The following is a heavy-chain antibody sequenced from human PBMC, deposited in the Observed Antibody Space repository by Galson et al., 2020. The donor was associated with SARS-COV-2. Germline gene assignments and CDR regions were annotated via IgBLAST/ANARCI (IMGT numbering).Heavy chain of an antibody. CDR1: GFTFSSYD. CDR2: IGTAGDT. J-gene: IGHJ2*01. CDR3: ARGSEPAFDWYFDL. Sequence: GESLKISCAASGFTFSSYDMHWVRQATGKGLEWVSAIGTAGDTYYPGSVKGRFTISRENAKNSLYLQMNSLRAGDTAVYYCARGSEPAFDWYFDLWGRGTLVTVSS. V-gene: IGHV3-13*01. D-gene: IGHD1-26*01.